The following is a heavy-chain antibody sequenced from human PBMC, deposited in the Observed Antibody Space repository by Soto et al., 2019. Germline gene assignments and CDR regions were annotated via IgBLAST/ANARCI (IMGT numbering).Heavy chain of an antibody. CDR3: ARVRCHSSGYADY. CDR1: GFFFSPYS. CDR2: ISGSGSPI. J-gene: IGHJ4*02. Sequence: EVQLVESWGGLVQPGGSLRLSCAASGFFFSPYSMNGVRQAPGKGLDWVAFISGSGSPIYYADSVECRFTISRDTAKNSLYLHMNSLRDEDTGVYYCARVRCHSSGYADYWGQGTLVTVSS. D-gene: IGHD5-18*01. V-gene: IGHV3-48*02.